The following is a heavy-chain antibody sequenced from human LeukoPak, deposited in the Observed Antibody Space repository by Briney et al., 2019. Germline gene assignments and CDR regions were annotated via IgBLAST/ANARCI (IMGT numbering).Heavy chain of an antibody. CDR2: INHSGST. V-gene: IGHV4-34*01. D-gene: IGHD1-26*01. CDR1: GGSFSGYY. J-gene: IGHJ1*01. Sequence: SETLSLTCAVYGGSFSGYYWSWIRQPPGKGLEWIGEINHSGSTNYNPSLKSRVTISVDTSKNQSSLKLSSVTAADTAVYYCARAVGAPHNAEYFQHWGQGTLVTVSS. CDR3: ARAVGAPHNAEYFQH.